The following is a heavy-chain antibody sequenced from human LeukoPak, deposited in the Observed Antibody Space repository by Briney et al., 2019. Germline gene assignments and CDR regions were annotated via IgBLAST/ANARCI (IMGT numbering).Heavy chain of an antibody. D-gene: IGHD5-24*01. CDR2: IDHRGDT. J-gene: IGHJ4*03. Sequence: SETLSLTCAVYGGSFSRFYWSWIRQSPGKGLEWIAEIDHRGDTNYNPSAKSRVTVSVDTSKNQFSLKVRSLSAADTAVYYCARGATISETGYFDFWGQGTLVTVSS. CDR3: ARGATISETGYFDF. V-gene: IGHV4-34*01. CDR1: GGSFSRFY.